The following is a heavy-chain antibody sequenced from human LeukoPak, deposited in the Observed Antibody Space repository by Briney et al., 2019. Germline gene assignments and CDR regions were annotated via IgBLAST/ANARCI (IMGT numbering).Heavy chain of an antibody. D-gene: IGHD3-3*01. J-gene: IGHJ6*03. Sequence: GGSLRLSCAASGFTFSNYPMNWVRQAPGKGLEWVSALSGSGGTTYYADSVKGRFSISRDNSKNTLFLQVNSLRAEDTAVYYCAKGDDFWSGYSVSYYYYMDVWGKGTTVTVSS. CDR1: GFTFSNYP. CDR3: AKGDDFWSGYSVSYYYYMDV. V-gene: IGHV3-23*01. CDR2: LSGSGGTT.